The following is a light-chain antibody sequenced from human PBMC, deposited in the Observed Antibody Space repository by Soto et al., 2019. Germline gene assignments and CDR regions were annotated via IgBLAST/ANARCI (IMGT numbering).Light chain of an antibody. CDR3: QQANSFPPT. CDR2: AAS. CDR1: QGISSC. V-gene: IGKV1-12*01. Sequence: DIQITQSPSSVSVSVGDRVTITCRAIQGISSCLAWYQQKPGKAPKLLIYAASSLQGGVPSRFSGSGSGTDFTLTISSLQPEDFATYYCQQANSFPPTFGAGTKVEIK. J-gene: IGKJ4*01.